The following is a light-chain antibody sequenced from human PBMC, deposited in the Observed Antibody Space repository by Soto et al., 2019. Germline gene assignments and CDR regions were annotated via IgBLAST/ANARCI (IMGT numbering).Light chain of an antibody. CDR3: GTWDSSLSAGV. Sequence: QSVLTQPPSVSAAPGQPVTISCSGSSSNIGNNYVSWYQQLPGTAPKLLIYENNKRPSGIPDRFARSKSGTSATLGITGLQTGDEADYYCGTWDSSLSAGVFGGGTKLTVL. CDR1: SSNIGNNY. J-gene: IGLJ2*01. CDR2: ENN. V-gene: IGLV1-51*02.